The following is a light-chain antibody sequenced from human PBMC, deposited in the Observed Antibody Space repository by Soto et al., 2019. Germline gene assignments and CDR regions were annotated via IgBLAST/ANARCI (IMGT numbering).Light chain of an antibody. J-gene: IGKJ1*01. Sequence: EIVLTQSPATLSSFPGDRVTLSCRASETVNSNLAWYQQKPGQAPRLLIYTISIRAPGIPARFSGSGSGTDFTLTISSLQSEDFGVYYCQQYNKWWTFGQGTKVDIK. CDR2: TIS. CDR1: ETVNSN. CDR3: QQYNKWWT. V-gene: IGKV3-15*01.